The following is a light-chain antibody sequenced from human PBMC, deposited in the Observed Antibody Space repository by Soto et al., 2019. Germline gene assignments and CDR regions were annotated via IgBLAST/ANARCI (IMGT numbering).Light chain of an antibody. CDR3: KHYTNWSPIT. Sequence: ILMTQSPVTLSVSPGDSATLSCRASQSIGSNLAWYQQKPGQAPRPLIYAASTRVTGLPGRFSGRGSGTEFTLTISGLQSEDLAIYYCKHYTNWSPITFGQGKRLEIK. CDR1: QSIGSN. CDR2: AAS. V-gene: IGKV3-15*01. J-gene: IGKJ5*01.